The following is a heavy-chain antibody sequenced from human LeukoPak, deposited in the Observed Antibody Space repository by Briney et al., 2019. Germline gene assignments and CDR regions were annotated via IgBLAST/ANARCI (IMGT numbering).Heavy chain of an antibody. D-gene: IGHD3-22*01. Sequence: SETLSLTCTVSGGSISSYYWSWIRQPPGKGLEWIGYIYYSGSTNYNPSLKSRVTISVDTSKNQFSLKLSSVTAADTAVYYCAREGIGTYYDSSGYYSGYFDYWGQGTLVTVSS. CDR1: GGSISSYY. CDR2: IYYSGST. CDR3: AREGIGTYYDSSGYYSGYFDY. V-gene: IGHV4-59*12. J-gene: IGHJ4*02.